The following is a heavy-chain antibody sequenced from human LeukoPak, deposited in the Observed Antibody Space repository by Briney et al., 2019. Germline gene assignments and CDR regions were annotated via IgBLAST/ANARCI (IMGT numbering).Heavy chain of an antibody. CDR2: IYPGDSDT. Sequence: GESLKISCKGSGYSFTNYWIGWVRQMPGKGLEWMGIIYPGDSDTRYSPSFQGRVTISADKSITTAYLQWISLKASDTAMYYCFRGDGYNSYAFDIWGQGTMVTVSS. CDR3: FRGDGYNSYAFDI. CDR1: GYSFTNYW. V-gene: IGHV5-51*01. J-gene: IGHJ3*02. D-gene: IGHD5-24*01.